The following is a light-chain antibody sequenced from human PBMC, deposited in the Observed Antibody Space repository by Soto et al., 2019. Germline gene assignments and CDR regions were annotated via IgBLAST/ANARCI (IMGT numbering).Light chain of an antibody. V-gene: IGLV1-47*01. CDR1: RSNIGSNY. CDR2: RNN. CDR3: AAWDDSLSGVV. J-gene: IGLJ2*01. Sequence: QSVLTQPPSASGTPGQRVTISCCGSRSNIGSNYVYWYQQLPGTAPKLLIYRNNQRPSGVPDRFSGSKSGTSASLAISGLRSEDEADYYCAAWDDSLSGVVFGGGTKLTVL.